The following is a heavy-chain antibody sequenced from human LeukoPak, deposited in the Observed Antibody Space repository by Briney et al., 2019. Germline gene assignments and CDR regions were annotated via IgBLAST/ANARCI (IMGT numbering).Heavy chain of an antibody. D-gene: IGHD2-21*02. CDR1: GFTFSSYW. J-gene: IGHJ4*02. V-gene: IGHV3-7*01. Sequence: PGGSLRLSCAASGFTFSSYWMTWVRQAPGKGLEWVANIKQDGSERYSVESVKGRFTISRDNAKNSLYLQMSSLRAEDTAVYYCARDHSAYCGGDCPIFDYWGQGTLVTVSS. CDR3: ARDHSAYCGGDCPIFDY. CDR2: IKQDGSER.